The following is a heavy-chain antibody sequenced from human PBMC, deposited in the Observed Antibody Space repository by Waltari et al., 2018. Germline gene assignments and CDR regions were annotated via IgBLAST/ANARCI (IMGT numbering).Heavy chain of an antibody. CDR3: ARNAFTIFSYYYYYYMDV. V-gene: IGHV4-30-4*08. CDR2: IYYTGST. CDR1: GGSISSGSYY. Sequence: QVQLQESGPGLVKPSQTLSLTCTVSGGSISSGSYYWSWIRQPPGKGLEWIGYIYYTGSTYYNPSLKSRVTISVDTSKNQFSLKVSSVTAADTAVYYCARNAFTIFSYYYYYYMDVWGKGTTVTISS. D-gene: IGHD3-3*01. J-gene: IGHJ6*03.